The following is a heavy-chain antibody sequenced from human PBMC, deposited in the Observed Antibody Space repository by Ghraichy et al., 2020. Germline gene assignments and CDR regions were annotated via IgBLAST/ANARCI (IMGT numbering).Heavy chain of an antibody. CDR2: IYTSGST. V-gene: IGHV4-4*07. CDR3: ARSSPELELTYFDY. CDR1: GGSISSYY. D-gene: IGHD1-7*01. Sequence: SETLSLTCTVSGGSISSYYWSWIRQPAGKGLEWIGRIYTSGSTNYNPSLKSRVTMSVDTSKNQFSLKLSSVTAADTAVYYCARSSPELELTYFDYWGQGTLVTVSS. J-gene: IGHJ4*02.